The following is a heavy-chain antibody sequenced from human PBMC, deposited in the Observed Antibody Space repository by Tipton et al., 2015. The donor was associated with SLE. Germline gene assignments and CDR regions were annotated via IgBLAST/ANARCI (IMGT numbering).Heavy chain of an antibody. V-gene: IGHV4-59*08. CDR1: GGSISSYY. CDR3: ARTRSSTSPFFDY. Sequence: TLSLTCTVSGGSISSYYWSWIRQSPGKGLEWIGYIFHSGSTKYNPSLKSRVTMSIDTSKNQFSLRLSSVTAADTAVYYCARTRSSTSPFFDYWGQGTLVTVSS. CDR2: IFHSGST. J-gene: IGHJ4*02. D-gene: IGHD2-2*01.